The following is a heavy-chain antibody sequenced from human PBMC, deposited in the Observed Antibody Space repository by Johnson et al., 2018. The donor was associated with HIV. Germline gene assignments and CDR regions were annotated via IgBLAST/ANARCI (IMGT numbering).Heavy chain of an antibody. CDR1: GFTVSSNE. J-gene: IGHJ3*02. CDR2: IYSGGST. CDR3: ARVHGGATRAKGAFDI. D-gene: IGHD1-26*01. V-gene: IGHV3-66*02. Sequence: VQLVESEGGLVQPGGSLRLSCAASGFTVSSNEMSWVRQAPGKGLEWVSVIYSGGSTYYADSVKGRFTISRDNSKNTLYLQMNSLRAEDTAVYYCARVHGGATRAKGAFDIWGQGTMVTVSS.